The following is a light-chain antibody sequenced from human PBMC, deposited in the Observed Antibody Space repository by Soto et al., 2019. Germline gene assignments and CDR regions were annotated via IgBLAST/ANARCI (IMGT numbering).Light chain of an antibody. CDR1: TTDVGSYKL. CDR3: CSWAGSSTFYF. J-gene: IGLJ1*01. CDR2: EVS. Sequence: QSALTQPASVSGSPGQSITISCTGTTTDVGSYKLVSWYQQHPGKAPKLMIYEVSRRPSGVSNRFSGSKSGNTASLTISGLQADDEADYYCCSWAGSSTFYFFGSGTKLTVL. V-gene: IGLV2-23*02.